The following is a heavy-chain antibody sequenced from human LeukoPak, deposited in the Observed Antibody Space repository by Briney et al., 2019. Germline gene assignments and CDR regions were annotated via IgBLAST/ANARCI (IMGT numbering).Heavy chain of an antibody. V-gene: IGHV3-30*04. CDR1: GFTFSSYA. CDR2: ISYDGSNK. J-gene: IGHJ4*02. Sequence: GESLRLSCAASGFTFSSYAMHWVRQAPGKGLEWVAVISYDGSNKYYADSVKGRFTISRDNSKDTLYLQMNSLRAEDTAVYYCARAQGFRFDYWGQGTLVTVSS. D-gene: IGHD3-3*01. CDR3: ARAQGFRFDY.